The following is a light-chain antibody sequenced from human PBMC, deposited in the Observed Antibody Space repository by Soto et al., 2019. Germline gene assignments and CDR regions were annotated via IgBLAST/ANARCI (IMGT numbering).Light chain of an antibody. V-gene: IGKV1-39*01. CDR1: QSISSY. CDR3: QQSYSTPPVT. CDR2: AAS. J-gene: IGKJ2*01. Sequence: DIQMTQSPSSLSASVGDRVTITCRASQSISSYLNWYQQKPGKAPKLLIYAASSLQSGVPSSFSGSGSATDFTLTISSLQPEDFATYYCQQSYSTPPVTFGQGTKLEIK.